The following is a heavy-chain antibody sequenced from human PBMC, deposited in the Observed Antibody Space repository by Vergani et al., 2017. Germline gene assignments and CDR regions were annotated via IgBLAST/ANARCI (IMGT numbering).Heavy chain of an antibody. V-gene: IGHV4-31*03. J-gene: IGHJ4*02. D-gene: IGHD5-24*01. CDR2: IYYSGST. CDR1: GGSISSGGYY. CDR3: ARDPIELRDGYNLGFDY. Sequence: QVQLQESGPELVKPSQTLSLPCTVPGGSISSGGYYWSWIRQHPGKGLAWIGYIYYSGSTYYNPSLKSRVTISVDTSKNQFSLKLSPVTAADTAVYYCARDPIELRDGYNLGFDYWGQGTLVTVSS.